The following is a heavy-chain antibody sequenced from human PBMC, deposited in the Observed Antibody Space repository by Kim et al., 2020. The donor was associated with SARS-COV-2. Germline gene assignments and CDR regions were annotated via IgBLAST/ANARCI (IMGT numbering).Heavy chain of an antibody. D-gene: IGHD3-22*01. V-gene: IGHV3-33*01. CDR2: IWYDGGTE. J-gene: IGHJ4*02. Sequence: GGSLRLSCAASGFTFNIDAMHWVRQAPGKGLEWVAVIWYDGGTEYYADSVKGRFAISRDNSKNTLYLQMNSLRADDTAVYYCAREKIRGYYYGPFVHWGQGALVTVSS. CDR3: AREKIRGYYYGPFVH. CDR1: GFTFNIDA.